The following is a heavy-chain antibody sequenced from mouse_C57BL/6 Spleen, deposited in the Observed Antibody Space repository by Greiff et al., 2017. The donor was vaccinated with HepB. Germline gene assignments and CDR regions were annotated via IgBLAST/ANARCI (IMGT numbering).Heavy chain of an antibody. D-gene: IGHD2-2*01. Sequence: EVHLVQSEGGLVQPGSSMKFSCTASGFNFSDYYMDWVSQGPEQGLEWVANINYDGSCTYYLYSLKSRFIISRDNAKNILYLQMNSLKSEDTATYYWATGIYYGYDDRYYDVWGTGTTVTVSS. V-gene: IGHV5-16*01. CDR1: GFNFSDYY. CDR2: INYDGSCT. J-gene: IGHJ1*03. CDR3: ATGIYYGYDDRYYDV.